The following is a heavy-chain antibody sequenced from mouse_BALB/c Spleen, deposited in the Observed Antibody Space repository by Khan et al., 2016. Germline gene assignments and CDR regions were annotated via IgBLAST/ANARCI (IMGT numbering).Heavy chain of an antibody. CDR3: ARSGGKGDFDY. CDR1: GYTFTNYD. V-gene: IGHV1-85*01. D-gene: IGHD1-1*02. Sequence: QVQLQQSGAELVKPGTSVKLSCKASGYTFTNYDINWVRQRPEQGLEWIGWIFPGDGSSNYNEKFKGKATLTTDTSSSTASMQLTRLTSEDSAVYFCARSGGKGDFDYWGQGTTLTVSS. J-gene: IGHJ2*01. CDR2: IFPGDGSS.